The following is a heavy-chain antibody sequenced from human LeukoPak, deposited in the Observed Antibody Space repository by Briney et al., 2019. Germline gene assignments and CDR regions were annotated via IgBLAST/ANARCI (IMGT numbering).Heavy chain of an antibody. V-gene: IGHV3-53*01. CDR2: IYSGGGT. J-gene: IGHJ4*02. CDR1: GFTVSSNY. CDR3: ARDHTIAAAGKPGGFDY. Sequence: GGSLRLSCAASGFTVSSNYMSWVHQAPGKGLEWVSVIYSGGGTYYADSVKGRFTISRDNSKNTLYLQMNSLRAEDTAVYYCARDHTIAAAGKPGGFDYWGQGTLVTVSS. D-gene: IGHD6-13*01.